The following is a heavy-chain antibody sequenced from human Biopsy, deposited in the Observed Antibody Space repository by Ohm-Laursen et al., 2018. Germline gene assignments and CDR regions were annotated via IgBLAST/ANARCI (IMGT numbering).Heavy chain of an antibody. CDR2: IYYSGNT. J-gene: IGHJ4*02. V-gene: IGHV4-39*01. Sequence: SDTLSLTCTVSGGSISDSTYHWGWIRQSPGKGLEWIGNIYYSGNTDYSPSLKSRVTISVDTSNNQFSLKLRSVIAADTAVYYCARQVDFWSGYVDYWGQGTLVAVSS. D-gene: IGHD3-3*01. CDR1: GGSISDSTYH. CDR3: ARQVDFWSGYVDY.